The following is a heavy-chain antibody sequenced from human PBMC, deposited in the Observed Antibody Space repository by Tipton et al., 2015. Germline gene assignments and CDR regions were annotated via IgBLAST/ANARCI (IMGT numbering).Heavy chain of an antibody. CDR1: RFTFNDYA. Sequence: SLRLSCAASRFTFNDYAMHWVRQAPGKGLEWASGISWNSGSIAYADSVKGRFTISRDNAKNSLYLQMNSLRAEDTALYYCAKDIISDSRATSFDYWGQGTLVTVSS. CDR2: ISWNSGSI. D-gene: IGHD2-21*02. CDR3: AKDIISDSRATSFDY. V-gene: IGHV3-9*01. J-gene: IGHJ4*02.